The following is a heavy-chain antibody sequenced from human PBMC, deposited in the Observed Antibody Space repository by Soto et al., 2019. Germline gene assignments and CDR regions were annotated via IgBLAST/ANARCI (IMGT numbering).Heavy chain of an antibody. Sequence: ASVKVSCKASGYTFNTYGITWVRQAPGQGLEWVGWISAYNGNTNYAQKLQGRVTMTTDTSTSTAYMELRSLRSDDTAVYYCARERSYGESYYYYGMDVGGQGTTVT. CDR2: ISAYNGNT. D-gene: IGHD1-26*01. J-gene: IGHJ6*02. CDR1: GYTFNTYG. V-gene: IGHV1-18*04. CDR3: ARERSYGESYYYYGMDV.